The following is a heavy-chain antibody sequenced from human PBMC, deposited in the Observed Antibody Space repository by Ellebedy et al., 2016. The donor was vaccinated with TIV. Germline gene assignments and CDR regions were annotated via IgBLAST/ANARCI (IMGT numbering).Heavy chain of an antibody. CDR1: GFTFSGYG. J-gene: IGHJ6*02. CDR3: ARDAASTPADSYGYGYYYGMDV. CDR2: IKQDGSEK. Sequence: GGSLRLXCAASGFTFSGYGMSWVRQAPGKGLEWVANIKQDGSEKYYVDSVKGRFTISRDNAKNSLYLQMNRLRVEDTAVYYCARDAASTPADSYGYGYYYGMDVWGQGTTVTVSS. D-gene: IGHD5-18*01. V-gene: IGHV3-7*01.